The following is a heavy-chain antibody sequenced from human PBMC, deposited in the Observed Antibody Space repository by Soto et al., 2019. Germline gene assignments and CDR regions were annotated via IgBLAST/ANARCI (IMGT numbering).Heavy chain of an antibody. CDR2: IYTSGST. CDR1: GGSISSYY. D-gene: IGHD4-17*01. Sequence: PSETLSLTCTVSGGSISSYYWSWIRQPAGKGLEWIGRIYTSGSTNYNPSLKSRVTMSVDTSKNQFSLKLSSVTAADTAVYYCARGRPTVTTPAYYYGMDVWGQGTTVTVSS. V-gene: IGHV4-4*07. CDR3: ARGRPTVTTPAYYYGMDV. J-gene: IGHJ6*02.